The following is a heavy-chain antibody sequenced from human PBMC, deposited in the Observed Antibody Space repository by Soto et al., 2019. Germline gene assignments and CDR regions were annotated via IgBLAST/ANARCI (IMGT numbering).Heavy chain of an antibody. CDR1: GDSFTSYW. J-gene: IGHJ4*02. CDR2: IDPSDSYT. CDR3: ERLAITFGGVIVTSGDY. D-gene: IGHD3-16*02. Sequence: GESLKISCKGSGDSFTSYWISWVRQMPGKGLERMGRIDPSDSYTNYSPSFQGHVTISADKSISTAYLQWSSLKASDTAMYYCERLAITFGGVIVTSGDYWGQGTLVTVSS. V-gene: IGHV5-10-1*01.